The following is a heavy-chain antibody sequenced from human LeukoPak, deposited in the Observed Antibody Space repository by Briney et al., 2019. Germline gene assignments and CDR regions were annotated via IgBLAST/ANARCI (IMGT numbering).Heavy chain of an antibody. CDR3: ARDPPKNYDILTGLFDY. CDR1: AFSVSTNY. CDR2: ISSSGSTI. J-gene: IGHJ4*02. D-gene: IGHD3-9*01. Sequence: GSLRLSCAASAFSVSTNYMSWVRQAPGKGLEWVSYISSSGSTIYYADSVKGRFTISRDNAKNSLYLQMNSLRAEDTAVYYCARDPPKNYDILTGLFDYWGQGTLVTVSS. V-gene: IGHV3-11*04.